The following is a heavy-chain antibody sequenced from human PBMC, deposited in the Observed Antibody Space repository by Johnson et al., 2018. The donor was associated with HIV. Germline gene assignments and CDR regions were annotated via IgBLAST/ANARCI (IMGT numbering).Heavy chain of an antibody. Sequence: VQLVESGGGVVQPGGSLRLSCAASGFTFSSYAMSWVRQAPGKGLEWVSGISWNSGSLGYADSVKGRFTISRDNAKNSLYLQMNSLRVEDTAVYYCARSEITVVGGGAFDIWGQGTMVTVSS. D-gene: IGHD3-10*01. CDR2: ISWNSGSL. CDR1: GFTFSSYA. J-gene: IGHJ3*02. V-gene: IGHV3-20*04. CDR3: ARSEITVVGGGAFDI.